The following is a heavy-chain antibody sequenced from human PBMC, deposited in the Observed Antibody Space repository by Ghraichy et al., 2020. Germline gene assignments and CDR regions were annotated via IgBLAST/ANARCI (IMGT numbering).Heavy chain of an antibody. D-gene: IGHD2/OR15-2a*01. CDR1: GFTFSNYA. V-gene: IGHV3-64*05. CDR3: VSGGPYSNNCSNF. J-gene: IGHJ4*02. Sequence: GGSLRLSCSASGFTFSNYAMHWVRQAPGKGLEYVSSISSNGGHTYYADSVKGRFTISRDNSKDTLYVQMSSLRAEDTAVYYCVSGGPYSNNCSNFWGQRTLVTVSS. CDR2: ISSNGGHT.